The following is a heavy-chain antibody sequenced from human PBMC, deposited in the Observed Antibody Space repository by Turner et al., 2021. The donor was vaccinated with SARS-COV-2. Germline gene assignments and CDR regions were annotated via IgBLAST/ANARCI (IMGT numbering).Heavy chain of an antibody. CDR1: GYSFTSYW. V-gene: IGHV5-10-1*01. J-gene: IGHJ5*02. CDR2: IDPSDSYT. D-gene: IGHD3-16*01. CDR3: ARHFPGGWAVNL. Sequence: EVQLVQSGAEVKKPGESLRSSCKGSGYSFTSYWISWVRQMHGKGLEWMGRIDPSDSYTNYSPSFQGHVTISADKSISTAYLQWSSLKASDTAMYYCARHFPGGWAVNLWGQGTLVTVSS.